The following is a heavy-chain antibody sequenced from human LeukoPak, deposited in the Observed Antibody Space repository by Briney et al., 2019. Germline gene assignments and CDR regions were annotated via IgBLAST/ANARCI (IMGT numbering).Heavy chain of an antibody. D-gene: IGHD3-10*01. Sequence: SETLSLTCTVSGGSISSYYWSWIRQPPGKGLEWIGYIYYTGSTRYNPSLKSRVTISVDTSKNQFSLKLSSVTAADTAVYYCANHDRKDSGNYYADYWGQGTLVTVSS. CDR1: GGSISSYY. CDR2: IYYTGST. V-gene: IGHV4-59*08. CDR3: ANHDRKDSGNYYADY. J-gene: IGHJ4*02.